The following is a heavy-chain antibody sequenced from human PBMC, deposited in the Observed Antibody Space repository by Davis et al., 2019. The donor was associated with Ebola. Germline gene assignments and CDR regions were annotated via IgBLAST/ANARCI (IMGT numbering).Heavy chain of an antibody. Sequence: GESLKISCAASGFTFNAYGMHWVRQAPGKGLEWVTFIRFDAAAKYYADTVKGRFTISRDNSRNTRYLQMNSLRAEDTAVYYCAKDGDYGDYAKFHYNYFGMDVWGQGTTVTVSS. CDR2: IRFDAAAK. CDR1: GFTFNAYG. D-gene: IGHD4-17*01. J-gene: IGHJ6*02. CDR3: AKDGDYGDYAKFHYNYFGMDV. V-gene: IGHV3-30*02.